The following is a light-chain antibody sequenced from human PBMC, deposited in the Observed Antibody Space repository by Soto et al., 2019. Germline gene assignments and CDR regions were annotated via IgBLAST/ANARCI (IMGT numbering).Light chain of an antibody. J-gene: IGKJ5*01. CDR1: QSVSSN. Sequence: EIVMTQSPATLSVSPGERATLSCRASQSVSSNLAWYQQKPGQAPRLLIYGASTRATAIPARFSGSGSGTEFTLIINSLQSEDFAVYYCQQYNNWPPITLGQGTRLEIK. CDR3: QQYNNWPPIT. V-gene: IGKV3-15*01. CDR2: GAS.